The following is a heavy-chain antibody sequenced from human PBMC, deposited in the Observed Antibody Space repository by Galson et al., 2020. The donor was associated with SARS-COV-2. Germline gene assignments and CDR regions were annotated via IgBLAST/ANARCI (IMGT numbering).Heavy chain of an antibody. D-gene: IGHD3-22*01. J-gene: IGHJ2*01. CDR1: GFTFSSHG. CDR2: VWSDGSYQ. V-gene: IGHV3-33*01. Sequence: GESLKISCAASGFTFSSHGMHWVRQAPGKGLEWVAIVWSDGSYQYYVDSVKGRFIISRDNSKNTLYLQMTSLRAEDTAVYYCVRDGAEDYFSSGRYFDLWGRGTLVAV. CDR3: VRDGAEDYFSSGRYFDL.